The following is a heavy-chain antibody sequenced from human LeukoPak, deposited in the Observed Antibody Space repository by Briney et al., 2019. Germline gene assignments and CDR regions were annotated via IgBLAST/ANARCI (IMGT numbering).Heavy chain of an antibody. CDR2: ISGDGGST. Sequence: GGSLRLSCAASAFTFIDHGMHWVRQAPGKGLEWVSLISGDGGSTYYADSVKGRFTISRDNSKNTLYLQMNSLRAEDTAVYYCACRDGYNFGDWGQGTLVTVSS. CDR3: ACRDGYNFGD. CDR1: AFTFIDHG. J-gene: IGHJ4*02. V-gene: IGHV3-43*02. D-gene: IGHD5-24*01.